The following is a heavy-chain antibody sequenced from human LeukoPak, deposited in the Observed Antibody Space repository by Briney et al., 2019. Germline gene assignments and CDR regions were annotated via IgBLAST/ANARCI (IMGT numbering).Heavy chain of an antibody. Sequence: PGWSLRLSCAASGFTFSMYAMIWVRQPPGKGLECVSAISGSGGTAYYADSVKGRFTISRDNSKNTLYLQMNSLRAEDTDVYYCAKKGYYDGSGYYMYYFDRWGHRTIVTVSS. CDR2: ISGSGGTA. V-gene: IGHV3-23*01. CDR1: GFTFSMYA. CDR3: AKKGYYDGSGYYMYYFDR. D-gene: IGHD3-22*01. J-gene: IGHJ4*01.